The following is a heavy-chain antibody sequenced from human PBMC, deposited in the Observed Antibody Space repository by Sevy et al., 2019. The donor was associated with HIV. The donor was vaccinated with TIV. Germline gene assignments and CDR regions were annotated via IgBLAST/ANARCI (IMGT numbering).Heavy chain of an antibody. CDR2: IYYPGST. D-gene: IGHD3-22*01. CDR1: GGSISSSNYY. V-gene: IGHV4-39*01. J-gene: IGHJ4*02. Sequence: SETLSLTCTVSGGSISSSNYYWGWIRQPPGKGLEWIANIYYPGSTYYNPSLKSRVTIFADTSKNQFSLKLSSVTAADTAVYYCARQMHYYDSAGYYHWDYWGQGTLVTVSS. CDR3: ARQMHYYDSAGYYHWDY.